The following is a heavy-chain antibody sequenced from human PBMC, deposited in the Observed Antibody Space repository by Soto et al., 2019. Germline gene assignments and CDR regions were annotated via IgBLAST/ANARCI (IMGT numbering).Heavy chain of an antibody. D-gene: IGHD6-13*01. CDR2: ISAYNGNT. J-gene: IGHJ6*02. CDR1: GYTFTSYG. V-gene: IGHV1-18*04. CDR3: ARDPGIAAAGPYYGMDV. Sequence: ASVKVSCKASGYTFTSYGISWVRQAPGQGLEWMGWISAYNGNTNYAQKLQGRVTMTTDTSTSTAYMELRSLRSDDTAVYYCARDPGIAAAGPYYGMDVWGQGTTVTVSS.